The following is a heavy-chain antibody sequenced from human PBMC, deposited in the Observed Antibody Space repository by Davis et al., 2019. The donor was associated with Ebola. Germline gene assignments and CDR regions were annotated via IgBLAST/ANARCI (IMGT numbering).Heavy chain of an antibody. V-gene: IGHV1-18*04. CDR3: ARDTAWIQLWFVDY. Sequence: ASVKVSCKASGYTFTNYGITWVRQAPGQGLEWMGWINPHNGNTNYAQKLQGRVTMTTDTSTSTAYMELRSLRSDDTAVYYCARDTAWIQLWFVDYWGQGTLVTVSS. CDR1: GYTFTNYG. D-gene: IGHD5-18*01. J-gene: IGHJ4*02. CDR2: INPHNGNT.